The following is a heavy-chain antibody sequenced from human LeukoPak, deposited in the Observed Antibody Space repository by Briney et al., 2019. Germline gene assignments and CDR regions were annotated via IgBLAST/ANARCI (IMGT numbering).Heavy chain of an antibody. D-gene: IGHD1-26*01. V-gene: IGHV1-69*04. CDR3: ARGGDHSERPLYY. Sequence: GASVKVSCKASGGTFSSYAISWVRQAPGQGLEWMGRIIPILGIANYAQKFQGRLTMTGDTSTSTVYMELSSLRSEDTAVYYCARGGDHSERPLYYWGQGTLVIVSS. CDR2: IIPILGIA. J-gene: IGHJ4*02. CDR1: GGTFSSYA.